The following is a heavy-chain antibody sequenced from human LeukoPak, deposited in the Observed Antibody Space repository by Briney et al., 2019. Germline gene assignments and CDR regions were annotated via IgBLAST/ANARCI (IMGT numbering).Heavy chain of an antibody. CDR3: AREGKRSAPSDFDY. CDR1: GYTFTGYY. Sequence: ASVKVSCKASGYTFTGYYMHWVRQAPGQGLEWMGWINPNSGGANYAQKFQGRVTMTRDTSISTAYMELSRLRSDDTAVYYCAREGKRSAPSDFDYWGQGTLVTVSS. J-gene: IGHJ4*02. CDR2: INPNSGGA. D-gene: IGHD3-10*01. V-gene: IGHV1-2*02.